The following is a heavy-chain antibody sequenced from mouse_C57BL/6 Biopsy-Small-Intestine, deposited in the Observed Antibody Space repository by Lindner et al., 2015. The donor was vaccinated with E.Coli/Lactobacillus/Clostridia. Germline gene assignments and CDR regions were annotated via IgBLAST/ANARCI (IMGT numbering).Heavy chain of an antibody. Sequence: SVKVSCKASGYIFTDYFIHWLRXPGPGQGLEWMGIINPSDGRTTYAENFQGRLTLTTETSASTVYMELSSLTSDDTAFYYCAKGVVVVTAGAQGNWYDPWGQGSLVTVSS. CDR1: GYIFTDYF. D-gene: IGHD2-13*01. CDR2: INPSDGRT. CDR3: AKGVVVVTAGAQGNWYDP. V-gene: IGHV1S12*01. J-gene: IGHJ4*01.